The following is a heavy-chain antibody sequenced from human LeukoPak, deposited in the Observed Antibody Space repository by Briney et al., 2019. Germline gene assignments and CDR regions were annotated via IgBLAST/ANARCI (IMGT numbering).Heavy chain of an antibody. V-gene: IGHV3-23*01. J-gene: IGHJ4*02. CDR1: GFTFSSYA. D-gene: IGHD3-9*01. CDR3: AKVVLRYFDWSNFDY. CDR2: ISGSGGST. Sequence: GGSLRLSCAASGFTFSSYAMSWVRQAPGKGLEWVSAISGSGGSTYYADSVKGRFTISRDNSKNTLYLQMNSLRAEDTAVYYCAKVVLRYFDWSNFDYWGQGTLVTVTS.